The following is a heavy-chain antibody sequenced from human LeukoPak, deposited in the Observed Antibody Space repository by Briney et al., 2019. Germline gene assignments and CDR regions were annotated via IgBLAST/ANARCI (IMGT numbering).Heavy chain of an antibody. CDR2: ISYDGSNK. J-gene: IGHJ4*02. D-gene: IGHD3-10*01. V-gene: IGHV3-30-3*01. CDR3: AREGRYGSGSNFDY. Sequence: PGGSLGLSCAASGFTFSSYAMHWVRQAPGKGLEWVAVISYDGSNKYYADSVKGRFTISRDNSKNTLHLQMNSLRAEDTAVYYCAREGRYGSGSNFDYWGQGTLVTVSS. CDR1: GFTFSSYA.